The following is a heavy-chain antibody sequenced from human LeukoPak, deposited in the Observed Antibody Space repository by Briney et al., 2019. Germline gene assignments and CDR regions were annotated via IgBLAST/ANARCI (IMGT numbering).Heavy chain of an antibody. CDR2: ISSSGSTI. CDR3: AELGITMIGGV. Sequence: GGSLRLSCAASGFTFVGYAMNWVRQAPGKGLEWVSYISSSGSTIYYADSVKGRFTISRDNAKNSLYLQMNSLRAEDTAVYYCAELGITMIGGVWGKGTTVTISS. CDR1: GFTFVGYA. J-gene: IGHJ6*04. D-gene: IGHD3-10*02. V-gene: IGHV3-48*03.